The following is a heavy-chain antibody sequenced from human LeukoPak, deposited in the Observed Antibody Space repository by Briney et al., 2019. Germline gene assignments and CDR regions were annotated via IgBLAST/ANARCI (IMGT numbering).Heavy chain of an antibody. V-gene: IGHV4-34*01. CDR3: AGSKQQWKPYYYFDY. CDR1: GGSFSGYY. D-gene: IGHD6-13*01. Sequence: SETLSLTCAVYGGSFSGYYWSWIRQPPGKGLEWIGEINHSGSTNYNPSLKSRVTISVDTSKNQFSLKLSSVTAADTAVYYCAGSKQQWKPYYYFDYWGQGTLVTVSS. J-gene: IGHJ4*02. CDR2: INHSGST.